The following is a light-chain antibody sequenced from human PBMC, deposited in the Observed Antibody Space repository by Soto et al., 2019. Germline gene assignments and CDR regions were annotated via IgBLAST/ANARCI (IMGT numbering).Light chain of an antibody. V-gene: IGKV3-15*01. CDR1: QFVSTN. Sequence: EVVMTQSPATLSVSPGERATLSCRASQFVSTNLAWYQQKPGQAPRLLIYSASTRATGIPARFSGSGSGTEFTLTISSLQSEDSAVYYCQQFHNLPPLTFGGGTKVEI. CDR3: QQFHNLPPLT. CDR2: SAS. J-gene: IGKJ4*01.